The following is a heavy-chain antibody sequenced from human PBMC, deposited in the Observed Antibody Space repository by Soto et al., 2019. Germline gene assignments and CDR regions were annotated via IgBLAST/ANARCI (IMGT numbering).Heavy chain of an antibody. Sequence: QLQLQESGSGLVKPSQTLSLTCAVSGGSISSGGYSWSWIRQPPGKGLEWIGYIYHSGSTYYNPSRKSRVTISVDRSKNQFSLKLSSVTAADTAVYYCARRNDSSGYYHDAFDIWGQGTMVTVSS. CDR3: ARRNDSSGYYHDAFDI. CDR2: IYHSGST. CDR1: GGSISSGGYS. V-gene: IGHV4-30-2*01. D-gene: IGHD3-22*01. J-gene: IGHJ3*02.